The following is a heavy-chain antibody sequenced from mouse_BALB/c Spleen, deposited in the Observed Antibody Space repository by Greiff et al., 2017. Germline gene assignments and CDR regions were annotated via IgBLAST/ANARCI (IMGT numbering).Heavy chain of an antibody. CDR1: GFSLSTSGMG. D-gene: IGHD2-4*01. CDR2: IYWDDDK. J-gene: IGHJ1*01. V-gene: IGHV8-12*01. Sequence: QVTLNESGPGILQPSQTLSLTCSFSGFSLSTSGMGVSWIRQPSGKGLEWLAHIYWDDDKRYNPSLKSRLTISKDTSSNQVFLKITSVDTADTATYYCARIWMITTVGYFDVWGAGTTVTVSS. CDR3: ARIWMITTVGYFDV.